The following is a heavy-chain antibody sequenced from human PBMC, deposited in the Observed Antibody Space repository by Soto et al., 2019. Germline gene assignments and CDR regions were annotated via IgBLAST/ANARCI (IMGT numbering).Heavy chain of an antibody. J-gene: IGHJ4*02. D-gene: IGHD1-1*01. V-gene: IGHV4-30-4*01. CDR3: ARDPRISRNHFDY. CDR2: IYYSGST. CDR1: GGSISIGDYY. Sequence: SETLSLTCTVSGGSISIGDYYWSWILHPPGKGLEWIGYIYYSGSTYYNPSLKSRVTISVDTSKNQFSLKLSSVTAADTAVYYCARDPRISRNHFDYWGQGTLVTVSS.